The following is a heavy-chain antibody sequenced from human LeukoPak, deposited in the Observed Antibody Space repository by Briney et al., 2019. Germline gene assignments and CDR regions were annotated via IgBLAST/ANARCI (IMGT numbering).Heavy chain of an antibody. Sequence: SQTLSLTCAISGDSVSSNSVAWNWLRQSPSRGLEWLGRTYYRSKWCNDYAVSVKGRITINPDTSKNQFSLQLNSVTPEDTAVYYCARDHCSGGSCHWRFDYWGQGTLVTVSS. CDR3: ARDHCSGGSCHWRFDY. V-gene: IGHV6-1*01. D-gene: IGHD2-15*01. J-gene: IGHJ4*02. CDR2: TYYRSKWCN. CDR1: GDSVSSNSVA.